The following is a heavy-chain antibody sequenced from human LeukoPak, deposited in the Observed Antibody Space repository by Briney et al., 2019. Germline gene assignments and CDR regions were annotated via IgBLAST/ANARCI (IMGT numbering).Heavy chain of an antibody. V-gene: IGHV3-21*04. CDR1: GFTFSSYS. D-gene: IGHD3-10*01. CDR3: ARLGFGEYYFYYYMDV. CDR2: ISSSSSYI. J-gene: IGHJ6*03. Sequence: AGGSLRLSCAASGFTFSSYSMNWVRQAPGKGLEWVSSISSSSSYIYYADSVKGRFTISRDNTKTFLYLQMNSLRDEDTAVYYCARLGFGEYYFYYYMDVWGKGTAVTVSS.